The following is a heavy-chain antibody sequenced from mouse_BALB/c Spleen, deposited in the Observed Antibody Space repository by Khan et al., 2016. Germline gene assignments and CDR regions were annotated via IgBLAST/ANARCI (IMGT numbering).Heavy chain of an antibody. CDR2: IRMKSNNYAT. CDR3: TTGFAY. J-gene: IGHJ3*01. Sequence: VKLEVSGGGLVQPGGSMKLSCVASGFTFSNYWMNWVRQSPEKGLEWVAEIRMKSNNYATHYAESVKGRFTISRDDSKSSVYLQMNNLRAEDTGIYYCTTGFAYWGQGTLVTVSA. CDR1: GFTFSNYW. V-gene: IGHV6-6*02.